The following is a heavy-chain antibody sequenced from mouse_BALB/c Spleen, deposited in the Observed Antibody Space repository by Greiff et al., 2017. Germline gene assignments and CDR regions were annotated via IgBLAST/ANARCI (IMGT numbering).Heavy chain of an antibody. J-gene: IGHJ3*01. CDR3: ASAEMITTSWFAY. Sequence: QVQLQQPGAELVKPGTSVKLSCKASGYNFTSYWINWVKLRPGQGLEWIGDIYPGSGSTNYNEKFKSKATLTVDTSSSTAYMQLSSLASEDSALYYYASAEMITTSWFAYWGQGTLVTVSA. CDR1: GYNFTSYW. D-gene: IGHD2-4*01. V-gene: IGHV1-55*01. CDR2: IYPGSGST.